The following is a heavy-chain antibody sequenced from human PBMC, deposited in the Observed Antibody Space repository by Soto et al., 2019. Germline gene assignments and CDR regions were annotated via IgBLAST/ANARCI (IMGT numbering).Heavy chain of an antibody. Sequence: PGGSLRLSCAASGFTFSSYAMHWVRQPTGKGLEWVSGMGTAGGSTYYADSVKGRFTISRDNSKNTLYLQMNSLRAEDTAVYYCAKAPGEYSSPVLPFDYWGQGTLVTVSS. D-gene: IGHD6-6*01. CDR1: GFTFSSYA. J-gene: IGHJ4*02. CDR2: MGTAGGST. CDR3: AKAPGEYSSPVLPFDY. V-gene: IGHV3-23*01.